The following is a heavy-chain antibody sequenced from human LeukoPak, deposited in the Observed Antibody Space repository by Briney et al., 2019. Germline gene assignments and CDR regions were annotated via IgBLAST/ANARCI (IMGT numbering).Heavy chain of an antibody. V-gene: IGHV1-8*01. Sequence: GASVKVSCKASGYTFTSYDINWVRQATGQGLEWMGWMNPNSGNTGYAQKFQGRVTMTRNTSISTAYMELSSLRSEDTAVYYCARGRDYGDYLLYYYYYYYMDVWGKGITVTVSS. CDR3: ARGRDYGDYLLYYYYYYYMDV. D-gene: IGHD4-17*01. CDR2: MNPNSGNT. CDR1: GYTFTSYD. J-gene: IGHJ6*03.